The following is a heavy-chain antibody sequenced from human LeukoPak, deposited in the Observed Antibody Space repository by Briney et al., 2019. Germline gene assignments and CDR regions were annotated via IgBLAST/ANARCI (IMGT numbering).Heavy chain of an antibody. V-gene: IGHV4-38-2*01. CDR2: IYYSGST. D-gene: IGHD6-13*01. Sequence: GALRVSCAASGFTFSRYAMSWVRQAPGKGLGWVGSIYYSGSTYYSPSLKSRVTISVDTSKNQFSLKLSSVTAADTAVYYCASKRRSSWYFDYWGQGTLVTVPP. J-gene: IGHJ4*02. CDR1: GFTFSRYA. CDR3: ASKRRSSWYFDY.